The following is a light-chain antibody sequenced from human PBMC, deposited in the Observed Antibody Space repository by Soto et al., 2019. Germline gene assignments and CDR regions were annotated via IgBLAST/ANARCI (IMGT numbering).Light chain of an antibody. V-gene: IGKV3-15*01. J-gene: IGKJ5*01. CDR2: GAS. Sequence: EIVLTQSPVTLSLSPWERATLSCRASQSVSSSYLAWYQQKPGQAPRLLIYGASTRATGIPARFSGSGSGTEFTLTISSLQSEDFAVYYCQQYNNWPITFGQGTRLEIK. CDR1: QSVSSSY. CDR3: QQYNNWPIT.